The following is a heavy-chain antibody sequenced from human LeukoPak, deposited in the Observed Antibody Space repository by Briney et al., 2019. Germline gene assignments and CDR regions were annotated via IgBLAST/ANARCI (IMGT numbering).Heavy chain of an antibody. CDR1: GYTFTSYD. V-gene: IGHV1-8*01. Sequence: ASVKVSCKASGYTFTSYDINWVRQATGQGLEWMGWMNPNSGSTGSAQKFQGRVTMTRNTSISTTYMELSSLRSEDTAIYYCARGGSGSSWYDYWGQGTLVTVSS. J-gene: IGHJ4*02. CDR3: ARGGSGSSWYDY. CDR2: MNPNSGST. D-gene: IGHD6-13*01.